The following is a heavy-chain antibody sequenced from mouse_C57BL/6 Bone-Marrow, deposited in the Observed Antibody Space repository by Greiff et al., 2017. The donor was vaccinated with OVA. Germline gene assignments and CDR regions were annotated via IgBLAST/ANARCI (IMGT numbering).Heavy chain of an antibody. CDR1: GFSLTSYG. Sequence: QVQLKESGPGLVQPSQSLSITCTVSGFSLTSYGVHWVRQSPGKGLEWLGVIWRGGSTDYNAAFMSRLSITKDNSKSQVFFKMNSLQADDTAIYYCAKNGGSLYYYAMYYWGQGTSVTVSS. V-gene: IGHV2-5*01. J-gene: IGHJ4*01. CDR2: IWRGGST. CDR3: AKNGGSLYYYAMYY.